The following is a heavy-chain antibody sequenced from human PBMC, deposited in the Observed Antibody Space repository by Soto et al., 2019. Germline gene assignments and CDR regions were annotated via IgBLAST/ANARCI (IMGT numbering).Heavy chain of an antibody. CDR2: IIPIFGTA. CDR1: GGTFSSYA. D-gene: IGHD3-10*01. CDR3: ARKANSMAELLWFGELSSHYYYYYYGMDV. J-gene: IGHJ6*02. Sequence: GASVKVSCKASGGTFSSYASSWVRQAPGRGLEWMGGIIPIFGTANYAQKFQGRVTITADKSTSTAYMALSSLRSEDTAVYYCARKANSMAELLWFGELSSHYYYYYYGMDVWGQGTTVTVSS. V-gene: IGHV1-69*06.